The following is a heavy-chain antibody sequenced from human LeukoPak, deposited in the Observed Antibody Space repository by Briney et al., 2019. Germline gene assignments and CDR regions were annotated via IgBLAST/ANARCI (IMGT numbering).Heavy chain of an antibody. J-gene: IGHJ4*02. D-gene: IGHD4-17*01. CDR2: ISSGGSTI. V-gene: IGHV3-48*03. CDR1: GFTFSSYE. Sequence: PGGSLRLSCAASGFTFSSYEMNWVRQAPGKGLEWVSYISSGGSTIYYADSVEGRFTISRDNAKNSLYLQMNSLRAEDTAVYYCARGHTAVTRHFDFWGQGTLVTVSS. CDR3: ARGHTAVTRHFDF.